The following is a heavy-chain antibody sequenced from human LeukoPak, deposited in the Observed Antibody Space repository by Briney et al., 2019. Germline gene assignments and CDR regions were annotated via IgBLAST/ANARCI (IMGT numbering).Heavy chain of an antibody. V-gene: IGHV3-21*01. J-gene: IGHJ6*02. CDR1: GFTFSSYS. Sequence: PGGSLRLSCAASGFTFSSYSMNWVRQAPGKGLEWVSSISSSSSYIYYADSVKGRFTISRDNAKNSLYLQMNSLRAEDTAVYYCARDRAVGSYYYYGMDVWGQGTKVTVSS. CDR3: ARDRAVGSYYYYGMDV. CDR2: ISSSSSYI.